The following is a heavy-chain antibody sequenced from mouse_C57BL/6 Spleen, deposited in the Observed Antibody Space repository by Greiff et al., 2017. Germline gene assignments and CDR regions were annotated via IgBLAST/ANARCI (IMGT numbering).Heavy chain of an antibody. Sequence: QVQLKESGPGLVAPSQSLSITCTVSGFSLTSYGVDWVRQSPGKGLEWLGVIWGVGSTNYNSALKSRLSISKDNSKSQVFLKMNSLQTDDTAMYYYARELGRGAMDYWGQGTSVTVSS. J-gene: IGHJ4*01. CDR1: GFSLTSYG. CDR3: ARELGRGAMDY. V-gene: IGHV2-6*01. CDR2: IWGVGST. D-gene: IGHD4-1*01.